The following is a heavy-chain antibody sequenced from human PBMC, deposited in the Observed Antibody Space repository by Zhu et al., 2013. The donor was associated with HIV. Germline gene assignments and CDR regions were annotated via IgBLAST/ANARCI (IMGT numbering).Heavy chain of an antibody. CDR1: GYSISSGYY. CDR2: IYHSGST. CDR3: ARGIYGDSPPDAFDI. D-gene: IGHD4-17*01. V-gene: IGHV4-38-2*02. J-gene: IGHJ3*02. Sequence: VQLQESGPGLVKPSETLSLTCTVSGYSISSGYYWGWIRQPPGKGLEWIGSIYHSGSTYYNPSLKSRVTISVDTSKNQFSLKLSSVTAADTAVYYCARGIYGDSPPDAFDIWGQGTMVTVSS.